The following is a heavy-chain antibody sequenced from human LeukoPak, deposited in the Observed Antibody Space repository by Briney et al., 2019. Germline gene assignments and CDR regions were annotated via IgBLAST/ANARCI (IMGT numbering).Heavy chain of an antibody. CDR1: GFTFSSYW. V-gene: IGHV3-74*01. CDR3: AKSLTAMVFRY. J-gene: IGHJ4*02. Sequence: GGSLRLSCAAFGFTFSSYWMHWVRQAPGKGLVWVSRINTDGSSTSYADSVKGRFTISRDNAKNTLYLQMNSLRAEDTAVYYCAKSLTAMVFRYWGQGTLVTVSS. D-gene: IGHD5-18*01. CDR2: INTDGSST.